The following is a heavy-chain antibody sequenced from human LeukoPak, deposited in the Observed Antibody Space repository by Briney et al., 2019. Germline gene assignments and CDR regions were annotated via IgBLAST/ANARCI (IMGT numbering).Heavy chain of an antibody. J-gene: IGHJ6*03. CDR3: ARDGVRYDFWSGDYYYYMDV. Sequence: GGSLRLSCAASGFTFSSYGMHWVRQAPGKGLEWVAFIRYDGSNKYYADSVKGRFTISRDNSKNTLYLQMNSLRAEDTAVYYCARDGVRYDFWSGDYYYYMDVWGKGTTVTVSS. CDR2: IRYDGSNK. V-gene: IGHV3-30*02. CDR1: GFTFSSYG. D-gene: IGHD3-3*01.